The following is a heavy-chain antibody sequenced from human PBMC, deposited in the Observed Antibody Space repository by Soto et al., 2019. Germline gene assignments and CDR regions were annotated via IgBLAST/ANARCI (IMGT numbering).Heavy chain of an antibody. Sequence: QVHLVESGGGVVQSGRSLRLSCAASGFTFNIYAMPWVRQPPGKGLEWVALISYEGSYKYYADSVKGRFTISRDKSKNTLYLQMNSLRAEDTAVYYCAKALSYYDSSGTYYFDYWGQGTQVTVSS. CDR2: ISYEGSYK. D-gene: IGHD3-22*01. CDR3: AKALSYYDSSGTYYFDY. J-gene: IGHJ4*02. V-gene: IGHV3-30*18. CDR1: GFTFNIYA.